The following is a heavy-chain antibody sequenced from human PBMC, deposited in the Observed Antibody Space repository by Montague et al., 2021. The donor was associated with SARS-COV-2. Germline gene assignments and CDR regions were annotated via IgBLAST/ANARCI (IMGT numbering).Heavy chain of an antibody. J-gene: IGHJ4*02. CDR3: ARVADTMRFHTDASEYYSYFDA. CDR2: NYNSGDS. D-gene: IGHD2/OR15-2a*01. CDR1: GYSITNDYY. V-gene: IGHV4-38-2*02. Sequence: SETLSLTCTVSGYSITNDYYCAWRRQPPGKGLEWIGMNYNSGDSYYNSPLKRRVTISVDTSKNQFSLRLSEVSAADTALYYCARVADTMRFHTDASEYYSYFDAWGQGALVTVSS.